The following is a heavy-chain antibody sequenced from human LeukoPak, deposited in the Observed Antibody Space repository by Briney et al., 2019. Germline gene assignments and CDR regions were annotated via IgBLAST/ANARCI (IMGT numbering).Heavy chain of an antibody. CDR3: ARHGVVVRSDAFDI. V-gene: IGHV5-51*01. CDR2: IYPTDSDT. Sequence: GESLKISCKGSGYRFTDYWIAWVRQMPGKGLEWMGIIYPTDSDTRYSPSFQGQVTISADKSISTAYLQWSSLKASDTAMYYCARHGVVVRSDAFDIWGQGTMVTVSS. D-gene: IGHD2-21*01. J-gene: IGHJ3*02. CDR1: GYRFTDYW.